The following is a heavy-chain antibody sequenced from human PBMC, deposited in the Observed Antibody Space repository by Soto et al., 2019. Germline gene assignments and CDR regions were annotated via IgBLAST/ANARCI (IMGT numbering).Heavy chain of an antibody. CDR1: GFTFSSYG. CDR3: ARGGLGSSNLLYYYYGMDV. Sequence: PGGSLRLSCAASGFTFSSYGIHWVRQAPGKGLEWVAVIWYDGSNKYYADSVKGRFTISRDNSKNTLYLQMNSLRAEDTAVYYCARGGLGSSNLLYYYYGMDVWGQGTTVTVSS. J-gene: IGHJ6*02. V-gene: IGHV3-33*01. D-gene: IGHD6-6*01. CDR2: IWYDGSNK.